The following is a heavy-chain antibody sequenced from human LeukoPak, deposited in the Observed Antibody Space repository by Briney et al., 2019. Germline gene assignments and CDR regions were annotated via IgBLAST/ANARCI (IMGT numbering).Heavy chain of an antibody. CDR2: MSYDGSNK. Sequence: GGSLRLSCAASGFTFSGYAMHWVRQAPGKGLEWVAVMSYDGSNKYYADSVKGRFTISRDNSKNTLYLQMNSLRTEDTAVFYCARARITIFGVGNWGQGTLVTVSS. CDR3: ARARITIFGVGN. D-gene: IGHD3-3*01. V-gene: IGHV3-30-3*01. CDR1: GFTFSGYA. J-gene: IGHJ4*02.